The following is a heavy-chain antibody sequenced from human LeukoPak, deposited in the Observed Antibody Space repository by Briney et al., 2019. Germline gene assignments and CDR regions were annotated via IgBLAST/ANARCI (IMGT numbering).Heavy chain of an antibody. J-gene: IGHJ5*02. V-gene: IGHV1-8*01. CDR1: GYTFTSYD. CDR2: MNPNSGNT. Sequence: ASVKVSCEASGYTFTSYDINWVRQATGQGLEWVGWMNPNSGNTGYAQKFQGRVTMTRNTSISTAYMELSSLRSEDTAVYYCARGGPIVVVPAAKNWFDPWGQGTLVTVSS. D-gene: IGHD2-2*01. CDR3: ARGGPIVVVPAAKNWFDP.